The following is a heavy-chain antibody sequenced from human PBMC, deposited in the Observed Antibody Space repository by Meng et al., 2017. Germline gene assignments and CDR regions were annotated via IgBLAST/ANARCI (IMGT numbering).Heavy chain of an antibody. CDR1: GYTFTSYA. CDR3: ARVLPATIFGVVIDSWFDP. Sequence: VPRVQSGAEVRKPGAAVKVPCKVPGYTFTSYAMHWGGQAPGQRLEWMGWINAGNGNTKYSQKFQGRVTITRDTSASTAYMELSSLRSEDTAVYYCARVLPATIFGVVIDSWFDPWGQGTLVTVSS. CDR2: INAGNGNT. J-gene: IGHJ5*02. V-gene: IGHV1-3*01. D-gene: IGHD3-3*01.